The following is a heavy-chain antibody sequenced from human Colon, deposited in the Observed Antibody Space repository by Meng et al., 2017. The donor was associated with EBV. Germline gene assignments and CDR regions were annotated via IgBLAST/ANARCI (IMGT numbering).Heavy chain of an antibody. D-gene: IGHD2-15*01. CDR1: GDSLSSANW. CDR3: ARTAICIGGSCTTWDY. J-gene: IGHJ4*02. V-gene: IGHV4-4*02. Sequence: VQLQVSGPGLVKPSETLSLTSAVSGDSLSSANWWSWVRQPPGKGLEWIGEIHHNGNTNYNPSLKSRVTISVDKSKNQFVLKVTSVTAADTAVYYCARTAICIGGSCTTWDYWGQGALVTVSS. CDR2: IHHNGNT.